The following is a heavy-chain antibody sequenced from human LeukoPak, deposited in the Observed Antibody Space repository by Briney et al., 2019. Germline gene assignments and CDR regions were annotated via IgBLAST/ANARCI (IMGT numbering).Heavy chain of an antibody. Sequence: PSETLSLTCTASGGSISSYYWSWIRQPAGKGLEWIGRIYTSGSTNYNPSLKSRVTMSVDTSKDQFSLKLSSVTAADTAVYYCATVTMVRGVYYFDYWGQGTLVTVSS. V-gene: IGHV4-4*07. J-gene: IGHJ4*02. D-gene: IGHD3-10*01. CDR3: ATVTMVRGVYYFDY. CDR1: GGSISSYY. CDR2: IYTSGST.